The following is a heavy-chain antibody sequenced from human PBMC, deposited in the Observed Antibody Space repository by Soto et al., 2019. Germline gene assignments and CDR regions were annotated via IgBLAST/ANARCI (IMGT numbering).Heavy chain of an antibody. Sequence: EVQLLESGGGLVQPGGSLRLSCAASGFTFSSYAMSWVRQAPGKGLEWVSAISGSSGSTYYADSVKGRFTISRDNSKNTLYLQMNSLRAEDTAVYYCAKTDSYVPGTYYFDYWGQGTLVTVSS. J-gene: IGHJ4*02. CDR1: GFTFSSYA. V-gene: IGHV3-23*01. D-gene: IGHD5-18*01. CDR2: ISGSSGST. CDR3: AKTDSYVPGTYYFDY.